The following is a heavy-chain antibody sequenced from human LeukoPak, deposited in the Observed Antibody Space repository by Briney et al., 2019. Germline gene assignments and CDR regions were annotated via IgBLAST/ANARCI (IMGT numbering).Heavy chain of an antibody. D-gene: IGHD3-10*01. V-gene: IGHV1-8*01. CDR2: MNPNSGNA. Sequence: ASVKVSCKASGYTYTTYDLNWVRQATGQGFEWMGWMNPNSGNAGYAQKFQGRVTMTRNTSISTAYMELSNLTSEDTAVYYCARRIRGAPTDYWGQGTLVTVSS. CDR3: ARRIRGAPTDY. CDR1: GYTYTTYD. J-gene: IGHJ4*02.